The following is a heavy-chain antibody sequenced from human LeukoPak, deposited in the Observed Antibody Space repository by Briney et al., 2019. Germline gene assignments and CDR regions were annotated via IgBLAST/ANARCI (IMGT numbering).Heavy chain of an antibody. CDR3: ARGAPNGYGMDV. J-gene: IGHJ6*02. Sequence: GGSLRLSCAASGFTFSTYSMNWVRQAPGKGLEWVSSISSSSNYIYYADSVKGRFTISRDNAKNSLHLQMNSLRAEDTAVYYCARGAPNGYGMDVWGQGTTVTVSS. CDR1: GFTFSTYS. CDR2: ISSSSNYI. V-gene: IGHV3-21*01.